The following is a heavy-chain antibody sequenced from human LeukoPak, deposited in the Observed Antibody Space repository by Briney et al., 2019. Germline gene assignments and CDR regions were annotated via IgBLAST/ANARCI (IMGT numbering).Heavy chain of an antibody. CDR3: ARVGGGTMVRAKGRLYYGMDV. CDR1: GYTLTELS. CDR2: FDPEDGET. J-gene: IGHJ6*02. V-gene: IGHV1-24*01. D-gene: IGHD3-10*01. Sequence: ASVKVSCKVSGYTLTELSMHWVRQAPGKGLEWMGGFDPEDGETIYAQKFQGRVTMTRDTSTSTVYMELSSLRSEDTAVYYCARVGGGTMVRAKGRLYYGMDVWGQGTTVTVSS.